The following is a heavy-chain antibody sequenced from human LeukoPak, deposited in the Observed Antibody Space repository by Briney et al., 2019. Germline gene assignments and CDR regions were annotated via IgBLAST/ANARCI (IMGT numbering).Heavy chain of an antibody. D-gene: IGHD3-9*01. Sequence: PSETLSLTCTVSGGSISSYYWSWIRQPPGKGLEWIGYIYYSGSTNYNPSLKSRVTISVDTSKNQFSLKLSSVTAADTAVYYCARGVYDILTGYYNGLDYWGQGTLVTVSS. CDR2: IYYSGST. CDR1: GGSISSYY. V-gene: IGHV4-59*01. CDR3: ARGVYDILTGYYNGLDY. J-gene: IGHJ4*02.